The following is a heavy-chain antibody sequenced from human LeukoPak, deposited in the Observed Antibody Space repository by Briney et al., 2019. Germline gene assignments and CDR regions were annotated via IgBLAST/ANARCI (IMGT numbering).Heavy chain of an antibody. Sequence: SETLSLTCTVSGGSIGSFFWSWIRQPPGKALEWIGYIHYSGSTKYNPSLKSRVTISVDTSENQFSLKLNSVTAADTAVYYCARSRGGYGDYGSWFDPWGQGILVTVSS. V-gene: IGHV4-59*01. J-gene: IGHJ5*02. CDR1: GGSIGSFF. CDR3: ARSRGGYGDYGSWFDP. D-gene: IGHD3-16*01. CDR2: IHYSGST.